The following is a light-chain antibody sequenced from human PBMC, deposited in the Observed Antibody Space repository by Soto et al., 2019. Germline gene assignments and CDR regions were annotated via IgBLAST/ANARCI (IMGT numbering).Light chain of an antibody. CDR3: QQYRSWPRT. CDR1: QSVDIN. J-gene: IGKJ1*01. Sequence: EIVLTQSPATLSVSPGERVTLSCRASQSVDINLAWYQQKPGQPPRLLIYGASTRATDMSGTFSGRGSGTEFTLTISRLRPEDFAVYYCQQYRSWPRTVGQGTKVEMK. CDR2: GAS. V-gene: IGKV3-15*01.